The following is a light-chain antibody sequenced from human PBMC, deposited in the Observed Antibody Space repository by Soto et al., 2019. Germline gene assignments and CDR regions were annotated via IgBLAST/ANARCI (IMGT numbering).Light chain of an antibody. J-gene: IGKJ4*01. V-gene: IGKV1-12*01. CDR2: ATS. Sequence: DFQMTQSPSSLSASVGDRVTITCQASQDISNYLNWYQQKPGKAPKLLIHATSGLQSGVPSRFSGSGSGTDFTLTISNLQSEDFATYYCQQANSFPLTFGGGTKVDIK. CDR1: QDISNY. CDR3: QQANSFPLT.